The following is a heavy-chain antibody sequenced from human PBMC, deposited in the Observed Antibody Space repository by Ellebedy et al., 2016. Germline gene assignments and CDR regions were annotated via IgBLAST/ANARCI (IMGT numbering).Heavy chain of an antibody. CDR2: MRGDGAKT. V-gene: IGHV3-23*01. J-gene: IGHJ4*02. D-gene: IGHD4-17*01. CDR1: GFTFSSYS. Sequence: GGSLRLSXAASGFTFSSYSMNWVRQAPGKGLEWVSTMRGDGAKTHLADSVKGRFTMSRDNSRDTLYLQMNSLRAEDTAVYYCYYGHYSASWGQGTLVTVSS. CDR3: YYGHYSAS.